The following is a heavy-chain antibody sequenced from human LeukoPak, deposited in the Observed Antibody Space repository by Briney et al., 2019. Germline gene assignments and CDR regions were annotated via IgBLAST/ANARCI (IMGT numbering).Heavy chain of an antibody. CDR1: GFMFNIYN. V-gene: IGHV3-21*01. CDR3: ARDLDGDYALDY. Sequence: PGGTLRLSCAASGFMFNIYNMNWVRQAPGQGLEWVSSISSSSSNIYYADSVKGRFTISRDNAKNSLYLQMNSLRAEDTAVYHCARDLDGDYALDYWGRGTLVTVSS. CDR2: ISSSSSNI. J-gene: IGHJ4*02. D-gene: IGHD4-17*01.